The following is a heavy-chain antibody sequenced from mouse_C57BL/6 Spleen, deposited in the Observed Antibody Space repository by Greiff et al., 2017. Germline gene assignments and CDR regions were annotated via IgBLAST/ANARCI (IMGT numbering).Heavy chain of an antibody. D-gene: IGHD2-1*01. Sequence: EVKLMESGGGLVQSGRSLRLSCATSGFTFSDFYMEWVRQAPGKGLEWIAASRNKANDYTTEYSASVKGRFIVSRDTSQSILYLQMNALRAEDTAIYYCARDDYYGNYVPFAYWGQGTLVTVSA. J-gene: IGHJ3*01. V-gene: IGHV7-1*01. CDR2: SRNKANDYTT. CDR3: ARDDYYGNYVPFAY. CDR1: GFTFSDFY.